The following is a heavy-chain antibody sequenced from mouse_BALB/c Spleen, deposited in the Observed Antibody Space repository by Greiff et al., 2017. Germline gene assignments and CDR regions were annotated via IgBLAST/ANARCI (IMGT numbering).Heavy chain of an antibody. V-gene: IGHV2-9*02. CDR2: IWAGGST. Sequence: VQLVESGPGLVAPSQCLSITCTVSGFSLTSYGVHWVRQPPRKGLEWLGVIWAGGSTNYNSALMSRLSISKDNSKSQVFLKMNSLQTDDTAMYYCAREGDYYGSWLAYWGQGTLVTVSA. CDR3: AREGDYYGSWLAY. CDR1: GFSLTSYG. J-gene: IGHJ3*01. D-gene: IGHD1-2*01.